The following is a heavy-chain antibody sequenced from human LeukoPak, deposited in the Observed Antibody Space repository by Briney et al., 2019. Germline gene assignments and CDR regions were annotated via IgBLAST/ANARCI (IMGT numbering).Heavy chain of an antibody. CDR1: GFTFSGSA. CDR2: IRSKANSYAT. J-gene: IGHJ6*03. Sequence: PGGSLRLSCAASGFTFSGSAMHWVRQASGKGLEWVGRIRSKANSYATAYAASVKGRFTISRDDSKNTAYLQMNSLKTEDTAVYYCTREYDFWSGYRYHYYYYMDVWGKGTTVTVSS. V-gene: IGHV3-73*01. D-gene: IGHD3-3*01. CDR3: TREYDFWSGYRYHYYYYMDV.